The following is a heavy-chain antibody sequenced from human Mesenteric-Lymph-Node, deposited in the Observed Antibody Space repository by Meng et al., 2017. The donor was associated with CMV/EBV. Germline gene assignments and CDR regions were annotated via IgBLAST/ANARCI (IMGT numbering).Heavy chain of an antibody. J-gene: IGHJ4*02. CDR2: VKSKNDGETT. CDR3: TTLGKRD. V-gene: IGHV3-15*01. CDR1: GFGVSSAW. D-gene: IGHD1-1*01. Sequence: RYCVASGFGVSSAWMSWVRQCPGKGLGWVARVKSKNDGETTDYAAPVKGRFTISRDDSKNTVYLEMSSLQTGDTGVYYCTTLGKRDWGQGTLVTVSS.